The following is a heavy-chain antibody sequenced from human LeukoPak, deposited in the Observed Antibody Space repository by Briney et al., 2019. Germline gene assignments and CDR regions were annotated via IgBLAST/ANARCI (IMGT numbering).Heavy chain of an antibody. Sequence: SETLSLTCTVSGGSISSLHWSWIRQPPGKGLEWIGYVYHSESTTYNPSLKSRVTISLDTSKSELSLKLASVTAADTAVYYCFGLDSSDYRDYWGQGTLVTVSS. D-gene: IGHD3-22*01. CDR1: GGSISSLH. J-gene: IGHJ4*02. CDR3: FGLDSSDYRDY. CDR2: VYHSEST. V-gene: IGHV4-59*01.